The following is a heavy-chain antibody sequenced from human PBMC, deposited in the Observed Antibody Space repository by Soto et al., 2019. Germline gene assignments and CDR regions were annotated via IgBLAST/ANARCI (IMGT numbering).Heavy chain of an antibody. J-gene: IGHJ4*02. CDR3: ARVGGGGSGSYFVDY. Sequence: LRLSCAASGFTFSSYSMNWVRQAPGKGLEWVSSISSSSSYIYYADSVKGRFTISRDNAKNSLYLQMNSLRAEDTAVYYCARVGGGGSGSYFVDYWGQGTLVTVSS. D-gene: IGHD3-10*01. CDR2: ISSSSSYI. CDR1: GFTFSSYS. V-gene: IGHV3-21*01.